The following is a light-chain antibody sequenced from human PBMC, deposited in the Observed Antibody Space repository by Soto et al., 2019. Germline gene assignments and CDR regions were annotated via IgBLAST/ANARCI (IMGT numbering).Light chain of an antibody. Sequence: VLTQPPAVSGAPGQGFTISCTGSISNIGAGYDVHWYQQLPGRVPKLLIYGNNDRPSGVPDRFSVSKSGASASLAITGLQAEDEADYYCQSYDSSLSGSGVFGTGTKVTVL. CDR1: ISNIGAGYD. V-gene: IGLV1-40*01. J-gene: IGLJ1*01. CDR2: GNN. CDR3: QSYDSSLSGSGV.